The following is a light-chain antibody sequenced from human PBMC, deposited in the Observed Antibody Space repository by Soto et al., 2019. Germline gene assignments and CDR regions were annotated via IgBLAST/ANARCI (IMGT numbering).Light chain of an antibody. Sequence: DIQLTQSPSFLSASVGDRVTITCRASQDINTYLAWYQQKPGKAPKLLIFAASTLQNGVPSRFSGSGSGTEYTVTITSLQPEDVAAYYCQQRKSYSFTFGQGTRLEIK. V-gene: IGKV1-9*01. CDR3: QQRKSYSFT. CDR2: AAS. J-gene: IGKJ5*01. CDR1: QDINTY.